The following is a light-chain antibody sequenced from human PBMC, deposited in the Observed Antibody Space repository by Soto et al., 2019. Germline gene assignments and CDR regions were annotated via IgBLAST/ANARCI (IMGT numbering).Light chain of an antibody. Sequence: VMTQSPLSLTVTPGEPASISCKSSQSLQHNNGNTLLDWYMQKQGQSPQLLIYLGSRRAPGAPDRVSGSGSGTDFTLRISTVEADDAAIYYCMQALQTPRTFGQGTKLEI. CDR1: QSLQHNNGNTL. J-gene: IGKJ1*01. CDR2: LGS. CDR3: MQALQTPRT. V-gene: IGKV2-28*01.